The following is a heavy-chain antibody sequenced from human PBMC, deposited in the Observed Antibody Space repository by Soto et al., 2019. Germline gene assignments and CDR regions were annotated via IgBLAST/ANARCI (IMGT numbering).Heavy chain of an antibody. J-gene: IGHJ4*02. CDR2: ISNNGSST. CDR3: AKDYPVPYSVYDFGPPTWAPTDY. D-gene: IGHD5-12*01. CDR1: GFTFSSYA. V-gene: IGHV3-64*01. Sequence: GGSLRLSCAASGFTFSSYAMHWVRQAPGKGLEYVSAISNNGSSTYYANSVKGRFTISRDNSKNTLYLQMDSLRAEDTAVYYCAKDYPVPYSVYDFGPPTWAPTDYPGQATLVTGSS.